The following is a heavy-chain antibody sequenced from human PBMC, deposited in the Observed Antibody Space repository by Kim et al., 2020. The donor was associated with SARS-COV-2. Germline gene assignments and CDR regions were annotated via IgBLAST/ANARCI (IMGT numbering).Heavy chain of an antibody. V-gene: IGHV3-11*05. CDR1: GFTFSDYY. J-gene: IGHJ4*02. CDR3: ARERLKYYDFWSGYSDY. D-gene: IGHD3-3*01. Sequence: GGSLRLSCAASGFTFSDYYMSWIRQAPGKGLEWVSYISSSSSYTNYADSVKGRFTISRDNAKNSLYLQMNSLRAEDTAVYYCARERLKYYDFWSGYSDYWGQGTLVTVSS. CDR2: ISSSSSYT.